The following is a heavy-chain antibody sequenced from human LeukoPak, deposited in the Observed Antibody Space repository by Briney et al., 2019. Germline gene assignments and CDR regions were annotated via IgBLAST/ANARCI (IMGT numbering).Heavy chain of an antibody. D-gene: IGHD3-9*01. CDR1: GGSISSYY. CDR3: ARVPDHDILTGYYSYYYGMDV. CDR2: IYYSGST. J-gene: IGHJ6*02. Sequence: SETLSLTCTVSGGSISSYYWSWIRQPPGKGLEWIGYIYYSGSTNYNPSLKSRVTISVDTSKNQFSLKLSSVTAADTAVYYCARVPDHDILTGYYSYYYGMDVWGQGTTVTVSS. V-gene: IGHV4-59*01.